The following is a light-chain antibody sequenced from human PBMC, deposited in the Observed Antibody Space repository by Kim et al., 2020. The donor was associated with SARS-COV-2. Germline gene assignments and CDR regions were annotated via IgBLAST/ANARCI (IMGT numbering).Light chain of an antibody. CDR2: DVS. Sequence: QSALTQPRSVSGSPGQSVTISCTGTSSDVGGYNYVSWYQQHPDKAPKLMIFDVSKRPSGVPDRFSGSKSGNTASLTISGLQAEDEADYYCCSFARGDTYVFGTGTKVTVL. J-gene: IGLJ1*01. CDR1: SSDVGGYNY. CDR3: CSFARGDTYV. V-gene: IGLV2-11*01.